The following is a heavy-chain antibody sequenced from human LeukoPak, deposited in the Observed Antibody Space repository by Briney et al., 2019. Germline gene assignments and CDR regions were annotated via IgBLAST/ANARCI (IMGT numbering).Heavy chain of an antibody. D-gene: IGHD3-22*01. CDR1: GYTFTSYA. J-gene: IGHJ4*02. V-gene: IGHV1-3*01. CDR3: ARTKTDYYDSNGYFDY. Sequence: ASVKVSCKASGYTFTSYAMHWVRQAPGQRLEWMGWINAGNGNTKYSQKFQGRVTITRDTSASTAYMELSSLRSEDTAVYYCARTKTDYYDSNGYFDYWGQGTLVTVSS. CDR2: INAGNGNT.